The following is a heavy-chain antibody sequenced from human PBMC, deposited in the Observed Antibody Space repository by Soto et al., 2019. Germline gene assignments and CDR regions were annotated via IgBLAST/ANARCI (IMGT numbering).Heavy chain of an antibody. V-gene: IGHV4-30-2*01. CDR3: ARGYRYNCKHATLDY. D-gene: IGHD1-20*01. CDR1: GFTFSSYS. J-gene: IGHJ4*02. Sequence: LRLSCAASGFTFSSYSMNWVRQPPGKGLEWIGSIQNRGHTFYTPFLRGRVTISVDRLKNQFSLNLNSVTAADTAVYFCARGYRYNCKHATLDYWGPGILVPVAS. CDR2: IQNRGHT.